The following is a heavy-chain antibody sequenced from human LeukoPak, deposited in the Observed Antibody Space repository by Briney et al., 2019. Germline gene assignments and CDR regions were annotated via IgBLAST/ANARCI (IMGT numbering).Heavy chain of an antibody. D-gene: IGHD3-22*01. V-gene: IGHV3-9*01. J-gene: IGHJ6*02. CDR1: GFTFDDHA. CDR3: ARLGDDSSGYGYYYYGMDV. CDR2: IAWLSGAK. Sequence: GGSPRLSCAASGFTFDDHAMHWVRHAPGKGLEWVSGIAWLSGAKGYADSVQGRFTISRDNAKNSLYLQMNSLRAEDTAVYYCARLGDDSSGYGYYYYGMDVWGQGTTVTVSS.